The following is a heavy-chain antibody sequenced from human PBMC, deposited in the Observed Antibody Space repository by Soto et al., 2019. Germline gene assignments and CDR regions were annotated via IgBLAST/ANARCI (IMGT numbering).Heavy chain of an antibody. CDR1: GDTSSRYA. Sequence: QVQLVQSGAEVKKPGSSVRVSCKASGDTSSRYAISWVRQAPGQGLEWMGGIVPIFGTPNYAQRFQGRVTITADESTSTAYMELSSLKSEDTAVYYCARDDSSGFYWYVYWGQGTLVTDSS. CDR2: IVPIFGTP. CDR3: ARDDSSGFYWYVY. J-gene: IGHJ4*02. V-gene: IGHV1-69*01. D-gene: IGHD3-22*01.